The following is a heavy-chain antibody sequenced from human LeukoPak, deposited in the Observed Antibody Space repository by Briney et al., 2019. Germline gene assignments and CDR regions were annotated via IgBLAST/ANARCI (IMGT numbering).Heavy chain of an antibody. Sequence: PGGSLRLSCAASGFTFSSYGMHWVCQAPGKGLEWVAVIWYDGSNKYYADSVKGRFTISRDNSKNTLYLQMNSLRAEDTAVYYCARGGACGGDCYFFDYWGQGTLVTVSS. CDR1: GFTFSSYG. CDR2: IWYDGSNK. J-gene: IGHJ4*02. V-gene: IGHV3-33*01. D-gene: IGHD2-21*02. CDR3: ARGGACGGDCYFFDY.